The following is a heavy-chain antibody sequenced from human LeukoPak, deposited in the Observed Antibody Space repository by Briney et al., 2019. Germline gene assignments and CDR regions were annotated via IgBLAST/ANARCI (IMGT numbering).Heavy chain of an antibody. CDR2: ISSSGSTI. CDR1: GFTFGSYE. Sequence: GGSLRLSCAASGFTFGSYEMNWVRQAPGKGLEWVSYISSSGSTIYYADSVNGRFTISRDNAKNSLYLQMNSLRAEDTAVYYCAELGITMIGGVWGKGTTVTISS. D-gene: IGHD3-10*02. J-gene: IGHJ6*04. CDR3: AELGITMIGGV. V-gene: IGHV3-48*03.